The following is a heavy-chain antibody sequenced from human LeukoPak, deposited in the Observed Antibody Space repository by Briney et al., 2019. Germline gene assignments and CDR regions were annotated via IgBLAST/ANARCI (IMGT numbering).Heavy chain of an antibody. V-gene: IGHV4-59*01. Sequence: MSSETLSLTCTVSGGSISSYCWSWIRQPPGKGLEWIGYIYYSGTTNYNPSLKSRVTISVDTSKNQFSLNLSSVTAADTAVYYCARGGRKLPFDYWGQGTLVTVSS. CDR3: ARGGRKLPFDY. CDR2: IYYSGTT. CDR1: GGSISSYC. D-gene: IGHD2-21*01. J-gene: IGHJ4*02.